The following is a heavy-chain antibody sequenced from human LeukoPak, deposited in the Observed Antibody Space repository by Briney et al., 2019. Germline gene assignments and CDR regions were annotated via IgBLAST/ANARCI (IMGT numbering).Heavy chain of an antibody. CDR3: VRHVCHGSIPSRRMSYSFFFYGMDV. CDR1: GYIFTSYC. Sequence: GESLKISCRASGYIFTSYCLGWVRQTPDKGLEWVGIIHPGDSDPRYTPSFQGQVTISVDRSITTAYLQWGSLKATDTAMYFCVRHVCHGSIPSRRMSYSFFFYGMDVWGQGTTVTVSS. D-gene: IGHD2-2*01. J-gene: IGHJ6*02. CDR2: IHPGDSDP. V-gene: IGHV5-51*01.